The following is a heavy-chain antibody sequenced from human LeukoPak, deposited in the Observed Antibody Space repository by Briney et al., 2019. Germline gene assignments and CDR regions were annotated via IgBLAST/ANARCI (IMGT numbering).Heavy chain of an antibody. D-gene: IGHD3-22*01. CDR3: ARGGLLYNSSGYCDT. V-gene: IGHV4-59*01. CDR2: VYYSGST. Sequence: PSETLSLTCSVSGGSINSNYWNWFRQTPVKGLEWIGDVYYSGSTTYNPSLKRRVTISVDTSKNQLSLKVRSVTAADTAVYYCARGGLLYNSSGYCDTWGQGTLVTVSS. CDR1: GGSINSNY. J-gene: IGHJ5*02.